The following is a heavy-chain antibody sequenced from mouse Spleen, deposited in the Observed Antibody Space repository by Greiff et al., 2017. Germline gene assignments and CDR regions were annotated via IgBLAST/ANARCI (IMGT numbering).Heavy chain of an antibody. J-gene: IGHJ1*01. CDR3: ARPNYYGSSYRWYFDV. D-gene: IGHD1-1*01. V-gene: IGHV5-9*04. CDR2: ISSGGGNT. CDR1: GFTFSSYA. Sequence: EVKLVESGGGLVKLGGSLKLSCAASGFTFSSYAMSWVRQTPEKRLEWVATISSGGGNTYYPDSVKGRFTISRDNAKNTLYLQMSSLKSEDTAMYYCARPNYYGSSYRWYFDVWGAGTTVTVSS.